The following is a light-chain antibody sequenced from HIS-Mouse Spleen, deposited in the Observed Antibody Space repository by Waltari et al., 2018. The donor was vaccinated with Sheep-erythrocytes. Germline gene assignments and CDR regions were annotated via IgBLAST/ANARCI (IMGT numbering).Light chain of an antibody. CDR1: SSDAGGYNY. Sequence: QSALTQPPSASGSPGQSVTISCTGTSSDAGGYNYVSWYQQHPGKAPKLMIYEASKRPSGVPDRFSGSKSGNTASLTVSGLQAEDEADYYCSSYAGSNNWVFGGGTKLTVL. J-gene: IGLJ3*02. CDR2: EAS. CDR3: SSYAGSNNWV. V-gene: IGLV2-8*01.